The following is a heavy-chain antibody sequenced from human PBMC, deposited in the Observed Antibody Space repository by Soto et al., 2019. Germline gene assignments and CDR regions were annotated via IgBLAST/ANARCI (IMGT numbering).Heavy chain of an antibody. CDR1: GYTFTGYY. V-gene: IGHV1-2*02. CDR2: INPNSGGT. CDR3: ARDGPGDTAMVIFDY. D-gene: IGHD5-18*01. J-gene: IGHJ4*01. Sequence: GASVKVSCKASGYTFTGYYMHWVRQAPGQGLEWMGWINPNSGGTNYAQKFQGRVTMTRDTSISTAYMELSRLRSDDTAVYYCARDGPGDTAMVIFDYWGHGTLVTVSS.